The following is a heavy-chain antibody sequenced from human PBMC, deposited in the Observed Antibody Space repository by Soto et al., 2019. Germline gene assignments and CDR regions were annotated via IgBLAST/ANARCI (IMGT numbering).Heavy chain of an antibody. CDR3: AKVTKMGAAGRYGYNNYGVDV. Sequence: EVQLLESGGALEHPGGSLRLSCAASGFAFSTYAMTWVRQAPGKGLEWVSVISGSGGSSYYAASVKGRFTISRDISKNTLYLQMYVLSAVATALYYCAKVTKMGAAGRYGYNNYGVDVWGQGTTVTVSS. V-gene: IGHV3-23*01. D-gene: IGHD1-1*01. CDR2: ISGSGGSS. J-gene: IGHJ6*01. CDR1: GFAFSTYA.